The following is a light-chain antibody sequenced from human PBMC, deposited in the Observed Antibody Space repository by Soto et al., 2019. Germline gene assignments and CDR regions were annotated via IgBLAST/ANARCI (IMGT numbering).Light chain of an antibody. CDR1: QSISSW. CDR3: QQYNSSPLT. CDR2: KAS. V-gene: IGKV1-5*03. Sequence: DIQMTQSPSTLSASVGDRVTITCRASQSISSWLAWYQQKPGKAPKLLIYKASSLESGVPSRFSGSGSGTEFTLTISSLQPDDFATYFCQQYNSSPLTFGGGTKVEIK. J-gene: IGKJ4*01.